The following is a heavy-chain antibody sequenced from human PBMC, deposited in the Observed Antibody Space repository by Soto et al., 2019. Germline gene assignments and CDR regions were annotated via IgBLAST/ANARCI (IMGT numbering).Heavy chain of an antibody. V-gene: IGHV1-69*02. CDR2: IIPILGIA. J-gene: IGHJ6*02. D-gene: IGHD6-6*01. CDR3: ASLTSMGMDV. Sequence: QVQLVQSGAEVKKPGSSVKVSCKASGGTFSSYTISWVRQAPGQGLEWMGRIIPILGIANYAQKCQGRVTITADKSTSTAYMELSSLRSEDTAVYYCASLTSMGMDVWGQGATVTVSS. CDR1: GGTFSSYT.